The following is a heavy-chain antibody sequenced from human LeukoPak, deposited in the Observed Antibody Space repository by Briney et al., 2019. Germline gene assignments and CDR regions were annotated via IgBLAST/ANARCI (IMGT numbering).Heavy chain of an antibody. CDR1: GFPFSSYA. V-gene: IGHV3-23*01. D-gene: IGHD1-1*01. J-gene: IGHJ4*02. CDR3: AKEGNDGSFDY. CDR2: ISGSGGNT. Sequence: GGSLSLSFAASGFPFSSYAMSWVRRAPGKGREWVSAISGSGGNTYYADSVKGRFTISRDNSKNTLYLQMNSLRPEDTAVYYCAKEGNDGSFDYWGQGTLVTVSS.